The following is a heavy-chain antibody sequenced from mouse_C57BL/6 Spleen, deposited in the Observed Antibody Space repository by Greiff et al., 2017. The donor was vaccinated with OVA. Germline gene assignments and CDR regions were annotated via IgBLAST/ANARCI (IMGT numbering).Heavy chain of an antibody. CDR2: IWTGGGT. CDR1: GFSLTSYA. J-gene: IGHJ1*03. Sequence: VQLVESGPGLVAPSQSLSITCTVSGFSLTSYAISWVRQPPGKGLEWLGVIWTGGGTNYNSALKSRLSISKDNSKSQVFLKMNSLQTDDTARYYCASHYYGNYDWYFDVWGTGTTVTVSS. V-gene: IGHV2-9-1*01. CDR3: ASHYYGNYDWYFDV. D-gene: IGHD2-1*01.